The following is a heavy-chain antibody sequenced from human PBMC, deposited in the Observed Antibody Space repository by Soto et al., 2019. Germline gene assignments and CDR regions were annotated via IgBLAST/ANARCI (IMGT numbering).Heavy chain of an antibody. J-gene: IGHJ6*03. CDR3: ARQVWFGDFYYYYYYMDV. D-gene: IGHD3-10*01. V-gene: IGHV3-48*01. CDR1: GFTFSSYS. CDR2: ISSSSSTI. Sequence: EVQLVESGGGLVQPGGPLRLSCAASGFTFSSYSMNWVRQAPGKGLEWVSYISSSSSTIYYADSVKGRFTISRDNAKNSLYLQMNSLRAEDTAVYYCARQVWFGDFYYYYYYMDVWGKGTTVTVSS.